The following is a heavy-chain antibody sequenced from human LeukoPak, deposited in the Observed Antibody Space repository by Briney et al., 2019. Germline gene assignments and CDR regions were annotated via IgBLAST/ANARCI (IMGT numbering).Heavy chain of an antibody. CDR1: GGSISSNSYY. CDR2: IYYSGST. CDR3: ARHAPPELPYFTIYYYYDMDV. D-gene: IGHD2-15*01. J-gene: IGHJ6*03. Sequence: PSETLSLTCTVSGGSISSNSYYWGWIRQPPGKGLEWVGSIYYSGSTYYNPSLKSRVTISVDTSKNQFSLKPSSVTAADTAVYYCARHAPPELPYFTIYYYYDMDVWGKGTTVTVSS. V-gene: IGHV4-39*01.